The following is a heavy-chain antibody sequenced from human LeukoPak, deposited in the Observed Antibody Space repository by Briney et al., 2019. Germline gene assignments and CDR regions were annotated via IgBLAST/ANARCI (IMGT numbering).Heavy chain of an antibody. V-gene: IGHV1-18*01. Sequence: GASVKVSCKASGYTFTSYGISWVRQAPGQGLEWMGWISAYNGDTNYAQKFQGRVTMTTDTSTSTAYMDLRSLRSDDTAVYYCARVRGWFGEFRLDAFDIWGQGTMVTVSS. CDR1: GYTFTSYG. CDR2: ISAYNGDT. D-gene: IGHD3-10*01. CDR3: ARVRGWFGEFRLDAFDI. J-gene: IGHJ3*02.